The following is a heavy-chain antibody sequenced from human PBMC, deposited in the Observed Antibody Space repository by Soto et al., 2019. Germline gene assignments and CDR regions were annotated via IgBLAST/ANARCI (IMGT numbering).Heavy chain of an antibody. CDR3: AKDGPLATVTTGDAFDI. J-gene: IGHJ3*02. D-gene: IGHD4-4*01. V-gene: IGHV3-23*01. CDR1: GFTFSSYA. Sequence: GGSLRLSCAASGFTFSSYAMSWVRQAPGKGLEWVSAISGSGGSTYYADSVKGRFTISRDNSKNTLYLQMNSLRAEDTAVYYCAKDGPLATVTTGDAFDIWGQGTMVTVSS. CDR2: ISGSGGST.